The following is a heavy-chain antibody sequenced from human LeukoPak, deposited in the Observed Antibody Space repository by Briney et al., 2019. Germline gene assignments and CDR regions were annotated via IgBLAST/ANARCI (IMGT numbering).Heavy chain of an antibody. D-gene: IGHD6-19*01. CDR3: AKGSSSGWYNFDY. V-gene: IGHV3-9*01. Sequence: GRSLRLSCAASGFTFDDYAMHWVRQAPGKGLEWVSGISWNSGSIGYADSVKGRFTISRDNAKNSLYLQMNSLRAEDTALYYCAKGSSSGWYNFDYWGQGTLVTVSS. J-gene: IGHJ4*02. CDR1: GFTFDDYA. CDR2: ISWNSGSI.